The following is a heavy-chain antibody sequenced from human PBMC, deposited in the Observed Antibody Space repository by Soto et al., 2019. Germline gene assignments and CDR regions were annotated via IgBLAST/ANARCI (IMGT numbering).Heavy chain of an antibody. Sequence: EVQLVESGGGLVKPGGSLRLDCAASGFTFSSYSMNWVRQAPGKGLEWVSSISSSSSYIYYADSVKGRFTISRDNAKNSLYLQMNSLRAEDTAVYYCARDQPGYSYGYGLGYWGQGTLVTVSS. CDR1: GFTFSSYS. J-gene: IGHJ4*02. V-gene: IGHV3-21*01. D-gene: IGHD5-18*01. CDR3: ARDQPGYSYGYGLGY. CDR2: ISSSSSYI.